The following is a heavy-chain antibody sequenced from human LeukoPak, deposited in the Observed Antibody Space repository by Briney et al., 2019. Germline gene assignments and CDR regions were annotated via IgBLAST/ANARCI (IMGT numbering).Heavy chain of an antibody. Sequence: GGSLRLSCAASGFDFNDYAMHWVRQAPGKGLEWVSGISWNSGSIGYADSVKGRFTISRDNAKNSLYLQMNSLRAEDMALYYCAKVGATDAFDIWGQGTMVTVSS. V-gene: IGHV3-9*03. CDR3: AKVGATDAFDI. J-gene: IGHJ3*02. CDR1: GFDFNDYA. D-gene: IGHD1-26*01. CDR2: ISWNSGSI.